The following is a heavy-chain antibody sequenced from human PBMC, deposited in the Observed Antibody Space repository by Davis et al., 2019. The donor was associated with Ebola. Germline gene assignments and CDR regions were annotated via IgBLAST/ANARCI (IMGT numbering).Heavy chain of an antibody. Sequence: PGGSLRLSCAASGFTFSSYGMHWVRQAPGKGLEWVAVISYDGSNKYYADSVKGRFTISRDNSKNTLYLQMNSLRAEDTAVYYCAKDQGKYSGYELYYYYYGMDVWGQGTTVTVSS. CDR2: ISYDGSNK. D-gene: IGHD5-12*01. J-gene: IGHJ6*02. CDR3: AKDQGKYSGYELYYYYYGMDV. V-gene: IGHV3-30*18. CDR1: GFTFSSYG.